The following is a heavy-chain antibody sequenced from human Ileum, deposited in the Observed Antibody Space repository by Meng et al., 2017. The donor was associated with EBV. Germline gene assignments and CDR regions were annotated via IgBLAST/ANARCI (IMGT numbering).Heavy chain of an antibody. D-gene: IGHD3-22*01. J-gene: IGHJ4*02. CDR2: HTHSGST. CDR1: GGPMVRGDG. V-gene: IGHV4-4*02. Sequence: QLLASGTRPVKTSSTLSPPYSVSGGPMVRGDGWSWVRRPPGKGLELIGEHTHSGSTNKSPSLNSRVTISLDKSKNQLSLKLNSVTAADTAVYYCASSDYYRSDYWGQGTLVTVSS. CDR3: ASSDYYRSDY.